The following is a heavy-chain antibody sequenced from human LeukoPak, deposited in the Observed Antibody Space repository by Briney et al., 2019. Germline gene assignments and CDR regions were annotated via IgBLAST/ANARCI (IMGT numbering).Heavy chain of an antibody. CDR2: ISAYNGNT. V-gene: IGHV1-18*01. J-gene: IGHJ6*03. CDR1: GYTFTSYG. D-gene: IGHD6-19*01. CDR3: ARLAVAGTYYYYMDV. Sequence: ASVKVSCKASGYTFTSYGISWVRQAPEQGLEWMGWISAYNGNTNYAQKLQGRVTMTTDTSTSTAYMELRSLRSDDTAVYYCARLAVAGTYYYYMDVWGKGTTVTVSS.